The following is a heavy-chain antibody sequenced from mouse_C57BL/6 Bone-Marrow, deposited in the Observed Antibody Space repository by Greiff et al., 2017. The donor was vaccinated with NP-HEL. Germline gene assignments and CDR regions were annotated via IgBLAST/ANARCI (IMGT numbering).Heavy chain of an antibody. Sequence: DVQLVESGGGLVKPGGSLKLSCAASGFTFSSYAMSWVRQTPEKRLEWVATLSDGGSYTYYPANVKGRFTISRDNAKNTLYLQMSHLKSEDTAMYYCARDRIRRAYYYAMDYWGQGTSVTVSS. CDR1: GFTFSSYA. CDR2: LSDGGSYT. V-gene: IGHV5-4*01. D-gene: IGHD2-12*01. CDR3: ARDRIRRAYYYAMDY. J-gene: IGHJ4*01.